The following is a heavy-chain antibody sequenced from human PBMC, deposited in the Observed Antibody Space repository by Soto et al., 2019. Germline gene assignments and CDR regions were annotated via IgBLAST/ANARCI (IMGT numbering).Heavy chain of an antibody. Sequence: VQLVESGGGLVQPGGSVRLSCVASGLPFTNSWMNWVRQAPGKGLEWVANINPDGGEQYYVDPVKGRFIVSRDNAKNAMFLQMNSLRAEDTAIYYCTRVSRIDVPDYWGQGTLVAVSS. CDR1: GLPFTNSW. CDR2: INPDGGEQ. J-gene: IGHJ4*02. D-gene: IGHD3-16*02. V-gene: IGHV3-7*01. CDR3: TRVSRIDVPDY.